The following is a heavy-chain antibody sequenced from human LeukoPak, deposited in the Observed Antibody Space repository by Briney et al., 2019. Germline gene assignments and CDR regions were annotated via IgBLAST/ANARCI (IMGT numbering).Heavy chain of an antibody. CDR2: IYTSGSP. CDR1: GASISSESYY. D-gene: IGHD2-2*01. CDR3: ARQTMLVGYANGLGFNY. Sequence: SETLSLTCTVSGASISSESYYWSWIRQPAGKGLEWIGRIYTSGSPNYNPSLKSRVTISVDTSKNQISLNLKFVTAADTAVYYCARQTMLVGYANGLGFNYWGEGTLVTVSS. J-gene: IGHJ4*02. V-gene: IGHV4-61*02.